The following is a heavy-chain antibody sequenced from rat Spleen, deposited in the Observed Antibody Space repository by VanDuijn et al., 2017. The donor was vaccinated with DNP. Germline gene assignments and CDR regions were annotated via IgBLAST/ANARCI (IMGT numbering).Heavy chain of an antibody. V-gene: IGHV5S10*01. J-gene: IGHJ2*01. D-gene: IGHD1-1*01. CDR1: GFTFSDYN. CDR3: ARENYYSGDY. CDR2: ILSADSRT. Sequence: EVQLVESGGGLVQPGRSLKLSCAASGFTFSDYNMAWVRQAPKKGLEWVATILSADSRTYYRDSVKGRFTISRDNARNTLYLHMDSLRSEDTATYYCARENYYSGDYWGQGVMVTVSS.